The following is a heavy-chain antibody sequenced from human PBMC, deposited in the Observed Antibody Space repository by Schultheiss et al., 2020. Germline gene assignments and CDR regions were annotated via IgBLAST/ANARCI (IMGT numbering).Heavy chain of an antibody. CDR1: GFTFSSYA. J-gene: IGHJ4*02. CDR3: AKAVVPAASYFDH. V-gene: IGHV3-23*01. D-gene: IGHD2-2*01. CDR2: ISSSSSYI. Sequence: GESLKISCAASGFTFSSYAMSWVRQAPGKGLEWVSSISSSSSYIYYADSVKGRFTISRDNSRNTLYLQMNSLSSEDTAIYYCAKAVVPAASYFDHWGQGMLVTVSS.